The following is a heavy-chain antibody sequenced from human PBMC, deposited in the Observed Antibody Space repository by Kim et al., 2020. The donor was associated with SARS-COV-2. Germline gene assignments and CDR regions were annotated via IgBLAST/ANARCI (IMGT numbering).Heavy chain of an antibody. Sequence: NSPAFQGQVTISADESISTAYLQWSSLKASDTAMYYCARPITGTTSTDYWGQGTLVTVSS. J-gene: IGHJ4*02. CDR3: ARPITGTTSTDY. D-gene: IGHD1-20*01. V-gene: IGHV5-51*01.